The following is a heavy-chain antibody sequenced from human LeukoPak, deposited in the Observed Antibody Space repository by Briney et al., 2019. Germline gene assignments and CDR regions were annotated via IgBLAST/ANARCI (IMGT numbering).Heavy chain of an antibody. CDR2: INHSGST. V-gene: IGHV4-34*01. CDR3: ARIFGYYDSSGYYSPTAFDY. CDR1: GGSFSGYY. D-gene: IGHD3-22*01. Sequence: PSETLSLTCAVYGGSFSGYYWSWIRQPPGKGLEWIGEINHSGSTNYNPSLKSRVTISVDTSKNQFSLKLSSVTAADTAVYYCARIFGYYDSSGYYSPTAFDYWGQGTLVTASS. J-gene: IGHJ4*02.